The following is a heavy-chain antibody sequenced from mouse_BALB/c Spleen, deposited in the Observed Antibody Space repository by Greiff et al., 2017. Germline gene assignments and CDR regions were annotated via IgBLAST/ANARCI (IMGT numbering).Heavy chain of an antibody. J-gene: IGHJ2*01. D-gene: IGHD2-1*01. CDR1: GFTFSSFG. V-gene: IGHV5-17*02. CDR2: ISSGSSTI. Sequence: VQLKESGGGLVQPGGSRKLSCAASGFTFSSFGMHWVRQAPEKGLEWVAYISSGSSTIYYADTVKGRFTISRDNPKNTLFLQMTSLRSEDTAMYYCAREANGNYVSYFDYWGQGTTLTVSS. CDR3: AREANGNYVSYFDY.